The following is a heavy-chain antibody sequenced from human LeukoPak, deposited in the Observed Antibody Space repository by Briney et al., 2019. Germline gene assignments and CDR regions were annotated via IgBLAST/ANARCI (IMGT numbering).Heavy chain of an antibody. J-gene: IGHJ5*02. D-gene: IGHD2-15*01. CDR1: GGTFSSYA. CDR3: ARGLQLSCALPANCWFDP. V-gene: IGHV1-69*04. Sequence: SVKLSCKASGGTFSSYAISWVRQAPGQGLEWMGRIIPILGIANYAQKFQGRVTITADKSTSTAYMELSSLRSEDTAVYYCARGLQLSCALPANCWFDPWGQGTLVTVSS. CDR2: IIPILGIA.